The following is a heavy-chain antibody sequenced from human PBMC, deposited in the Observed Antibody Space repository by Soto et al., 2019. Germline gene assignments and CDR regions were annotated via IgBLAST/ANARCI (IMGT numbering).Heavy chain of an antibody. D-gene: IGHD7-27*01. V-gene: IGHV3-21*01. CDR2: ISSSRSDI. CDR1: GFTFSSYS. J-gene: IGHJ3*02. CDR3: VRGDLGYACDI. Sequence: GGSLRLSCAASGFTFSSYSMNWVRQAPGKGLEWVSSISSSRSDIYYADSLKGRFTISRDNAKNSLYLQMNSLRAEDTSVYYWVRGDLGYACDIWGKGTMVTVSS.